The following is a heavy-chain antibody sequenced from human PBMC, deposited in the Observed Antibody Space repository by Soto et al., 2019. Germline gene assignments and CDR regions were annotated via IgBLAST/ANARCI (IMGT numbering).Heavy chain of an antibody. Sequence: ASVKVSCKASGYTFTSYGISWVRQAPGQGLEWMGWISAYNGNTNYAQKLQGRVTMTTDTSTSTAYMELRSLRSDDTAVYYCARGSELLWFGEGPLFDYWGQGTLVTVSS. CDR1: GYTFTSYG. CDR3: ARGSELLWFGEGPLFDY. CDR2: ISAYNGNT. J-gene: IGHJ4*02. V-gene: IGHV1-18*01. D-gene: IGHD3-10*01.